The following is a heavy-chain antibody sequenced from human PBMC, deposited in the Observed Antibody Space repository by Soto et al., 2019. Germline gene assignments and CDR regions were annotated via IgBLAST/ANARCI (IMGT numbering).Heavy chain of an antibody. D-gene: IGHD1-20*01. V-gene: IGHV3-30*18. CDR3: AKEFHTWNYFDY. CDR2: ISYDGTNK. Sequence: GGSLRLSCAASGFTFGSSGMHWVRQAPGKGLEWVSVISYDGTNKYYADSVKGRFTISRDNSKNTLYLQMNSLRAEDTGVYYCAKEFHTWNYFDYWGQGTLVTVSS. CDR1: GFTFGSSG. J-gene: IGHJ4*02.